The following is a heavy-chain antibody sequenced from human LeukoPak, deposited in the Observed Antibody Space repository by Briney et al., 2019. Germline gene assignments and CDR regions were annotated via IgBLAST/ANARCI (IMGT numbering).Heavy chain of an antibody. CDR3: ARDLRGSGSYYYYYYGMDV. D-gene: IGHD3-10*01. Sequence: SETLSLTCTVSGGSISSSSWGWLRQPAGKGLELSGRIYTSGTTNYNPSLKSRVTMSVDTSKNQFSLTLSSVTAADTAVYYCARDLRGSGSYYYYYYGMDVWGQGTTVTVSS. J-gene: IGHJ6*02. CDR2: IYTSGTT. CDR1: GGSISSSS. V-gene: IGHV4-4*07.